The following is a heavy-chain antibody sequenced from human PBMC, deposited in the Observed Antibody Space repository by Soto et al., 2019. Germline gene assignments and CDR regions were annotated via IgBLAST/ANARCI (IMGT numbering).Heavy chain of an antibody. V-gene: IGHV4-39*01. CDR1: GGSIGSSSYY. D-gene: IGHD6-19*01. CDR3: ARHAYTSGRTSFDY. CDR2: IYDRGST. Sequence: QLQLQESGPGLVKPSETLSLTCTVSGGSIGSSSYYWGWIRQPPGKGLEWIGSIYDRGSTYSNPPLKSPLPPSFDTSKTQFSLKLTSVPAAHTAVYYCARHAYTSGRTSFDYWGQGTLVTVSS. J-gene: IGHJ4*02.